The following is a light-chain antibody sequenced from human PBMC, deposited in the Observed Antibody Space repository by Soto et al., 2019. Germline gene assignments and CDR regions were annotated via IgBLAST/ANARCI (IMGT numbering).Light chain of an antibody. Sequence: QPVLTQPPSVSGTPGQRVTISCSGSTSNIGSNHVNWYQQLPGTAPKLLIYSTYRRPSGVPDRFSASKSGTSASLAISGLRSEDEADFYCATWHDGLWVFGGGTQLTVL. V-gene: IGLV1-47*02. CDR2: STY. J-gene: IGLJ3*02. CDR3: ATWHDGLWV. CDR1: TSNIGSNH.